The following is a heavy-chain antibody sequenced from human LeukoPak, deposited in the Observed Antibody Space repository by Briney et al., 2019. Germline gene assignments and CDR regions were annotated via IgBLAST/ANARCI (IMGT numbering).Heavy chain of an antibody. Sequence: SETLSLTRAVYGASFSGYYWSWIRQPPGKGLEWIGEINHSGSTNYNPSLKSRVTISVDTSKNQFSLKLSSVTAADTAVYYCARIYYGDYDEAQYYFDYWGQGTLVTVSS. V-gene: IGHV4-34*01. CDR3: ARIYYGDYDEAQYYFDY. CDR1: GASFSGYY. CDR2: INHSGST. J-gene: IGHJ4*02. D-gene: IGHD4-17*01.